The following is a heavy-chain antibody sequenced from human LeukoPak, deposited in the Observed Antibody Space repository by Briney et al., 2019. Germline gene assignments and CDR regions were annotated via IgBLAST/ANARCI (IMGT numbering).Heavy chain of an antibody. D-gene: IGHD4-17*01. Sequence: ASVKVSCKASGHTFTNYGITWVRQAPGQGLEWMGIINPSGGTTNYAQKFPGRVTMTRDTSISTAYMELSRLSSDDTAVYYCARGEATVTTSDPWGQGTLVTVSS. V-gene: IGHV1-2*02. CDR2: INPSGGTT. CDR3: ARGEATVTTSDP. J-gene: IGHJ5*02. CDR1: GHTFTNYG.